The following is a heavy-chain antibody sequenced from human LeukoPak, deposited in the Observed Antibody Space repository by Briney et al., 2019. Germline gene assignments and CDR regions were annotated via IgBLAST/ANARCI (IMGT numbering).Heavy chain of an antibody. D-gene: IGHD4-17*01. J-gene: IGHJ4*02. CDR2: IYPGDSDT. Sequence: GESLKISCKGSGYSFTSYWIGWVRRMPGKGLGGMGIIYPGDSDTRYSPSFQGEVTISADKSISTAYLQWSSLTASDTAMYYCARPATTVSPGDYWGQGTLVTVSS. V-gene: IGHV5-51*01. CDR1: GYSFTSYW. CDR3: ARPATTVSPGDY.